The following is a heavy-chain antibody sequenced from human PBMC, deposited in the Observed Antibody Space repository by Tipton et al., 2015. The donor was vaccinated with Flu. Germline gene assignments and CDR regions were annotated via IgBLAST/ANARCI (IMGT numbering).Heavy chain of an antibody. V-gene: IGHV4-39*07. CDR2: LHYSGST. CDR3: AKSLRFIDVLTRRFVYYFDY. D-gene: IGHD3-9*01. J-gene: IGHJ4*02. CDR1: GGSIDTGGYY. Sequence: TLSLTCNVFGGSIDTGGYYWAWIRQSPGKGLEWIGTLHYSGSTDYNPSLKSRVSNSVDTSKNQFSLKMTSVSAADTAVYYCAKSLRFIDVLTRRFVYYFDYGGQGALVTVSS.